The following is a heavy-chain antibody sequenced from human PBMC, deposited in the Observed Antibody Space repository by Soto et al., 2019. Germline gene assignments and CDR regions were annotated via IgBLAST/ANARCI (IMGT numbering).Heavy chain of an antibody. CDR2: INHSGSA. Sequence: QVQLQQSGAGLLKPSETLSLTCDVYGGSFSGYIWTWIRQTPGKGLQWIGQINHSGSANYNPSLTSRVTISLHPSNSQFSPELRSVTAADTAVYYCASCLITWSQYSGGWYYFDSWGQGTQVTVSS. V-gene: IGHV4-34*01. J-gene: IGHJ4*02. CDR1: GGSFSGYI. D-gene: IGHD6-19*01. CDR3: ASCLITWSQYSGGWYYFDS.